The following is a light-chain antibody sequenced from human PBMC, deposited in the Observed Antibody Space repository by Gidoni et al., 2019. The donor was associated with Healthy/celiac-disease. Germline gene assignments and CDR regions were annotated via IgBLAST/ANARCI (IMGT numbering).Light chain of an antibody. Sequence: EIVMTQSPATLSVSPGERATLSCRASQSVSSNLAWYQQKPGKAPRLLIYDASTRATGIPARFSGSGSGTEFTLTISSLQSEDFAVYYCQQYNNWPGTFGQGTKLEIK. CDR3: QQYNNWPGT. CDR2: DAS. V-gene: IGKV3-15*01. J-gene: IGKJ2*01. CDR1: QSVSSN.